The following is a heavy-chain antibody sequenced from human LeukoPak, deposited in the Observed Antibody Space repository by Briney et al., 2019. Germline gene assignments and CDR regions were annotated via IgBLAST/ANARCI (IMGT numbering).Heavy chain of an antibody. V-gene: IGHV1-2*02. CDR3: ARVEPFDY. D-gene: IGHD1-14*01. J-gene: IGHJ4*02. CDR2: INPNSGGT. Sequence: ASVKVSCKASGYSFTNYAMNWVRQAPGQGLEWMGWINPNSGGTNYAQKFQGRVTMTRDTSISTAYMELSRLRSDDTAVYYCARVEPFDYWGQGTLVTVSS. CDR1: GYSFTNYA.